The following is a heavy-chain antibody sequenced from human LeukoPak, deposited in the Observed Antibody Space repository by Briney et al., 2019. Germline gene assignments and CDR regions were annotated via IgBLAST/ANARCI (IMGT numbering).Heavy chain of an antibody. V-gene: IGHV3-64D*06. CDR2: INSDGGSS. D-gene: IGHD3-10*01. J-gene: IGHJ3*02. CDR3: VKTMVVFGGLIRTDAFDI. Sequence: GGSLRLSCSASGFPFNNYAVHWVRQAPGKGLEYVSGINSDGGSSHYADSAKGRFTISRDNSKNALYLQLSSLRPEDTALYYCVKTMVVFGGLIRTDAFDIWGQGTMVTVSS. CDR1: GFPFNNYA.